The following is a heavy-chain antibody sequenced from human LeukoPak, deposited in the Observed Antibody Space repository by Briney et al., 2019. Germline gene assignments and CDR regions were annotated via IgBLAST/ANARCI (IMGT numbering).Heavy chain of an antibody. V-gene: IGHV3-30*14. Sequence: PGGSLRLSCAASGFTFSSYAMHWVRQAPGKGLEWVAVISYDGSNKYYADSVKGRFTISRDNSKNTLYLQMNSLRAEDTAVYYCAREVVGKGDYWGQGTLVTVSS. CDR2: ISYDGSNK. CDR3: AREVVGKGDY. CDR1: GFTFSSYA. D-gene: IGHD2-15*01. J-gene: IGHJ4*02.